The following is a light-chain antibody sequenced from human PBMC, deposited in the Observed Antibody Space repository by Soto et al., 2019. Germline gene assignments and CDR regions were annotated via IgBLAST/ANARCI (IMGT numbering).Light chain of an antibody. CDR3: SSYTSSSTVV. CDR1: SSDVGGYNY. J-gene: IGLJ2*01. Sequence: QSVLTQPASVSGSPGQSITISCTGTSSDVGGYNYVYWYQQHPGKAPKLMIYDVSNRPSGVSNRFSGSTSGNTASLTISGLQAEDEADYYCSSYTSSSTVVFGGGTKLTVL. CDR2: DVS. V-gene: IGLV2-14*01.